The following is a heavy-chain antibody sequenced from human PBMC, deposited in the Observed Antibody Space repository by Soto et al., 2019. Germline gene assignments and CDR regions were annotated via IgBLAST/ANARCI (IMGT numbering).Heavy chain of an antibody. CDR3: TRRGRQAANWFDP. CDR1: GGTFNSYS. CDR2: IIPMSGRP. V-gene: IGHV1-69*06. Sequence: QVQLVQSGAEVKTPGSSVKVSCKASGGTFNSYSIDWVRQAPGQGFEWMGGIIPMSGRPNYAQRFQGRVTFSADKSTNTGYMEVNSLTHEDTAVYYGTRRGRQAANWFDPWGQGTLVTVSS. J-gene: IGHJ5*02.